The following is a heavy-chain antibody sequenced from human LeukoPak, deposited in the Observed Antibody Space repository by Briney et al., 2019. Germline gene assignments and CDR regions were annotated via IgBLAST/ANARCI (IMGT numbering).Heavy chain of an antibody. J-gene: IGHJ6*02. V-gene: IGHV1-2*02. Sequence: GASVKVSCKASGYTFTSYYMHWVRQAPGQGLEWMGWINPNSGGTNYAQKFQGRVTMTRDTSISTAYMELSRLRSDDTAVYYCARQRNYGYYYYGMDVWGQGTTVTVSS. CDR2: INPNSGGT. D-gene: IGHD4-17*01. CDR1: GYTFTSYY. CDR3: ARQRNYGYYYYGMDV.